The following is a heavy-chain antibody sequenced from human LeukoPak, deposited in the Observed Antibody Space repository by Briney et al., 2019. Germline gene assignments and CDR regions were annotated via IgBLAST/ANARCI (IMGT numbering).Heavy chain of an antibody. J-gene: IGHJ6*03. D-gene: IGHD1-26*01. CDR1: GGSISSYY. Sequence: PSETLSLTCTVSGGSISSYYWNWIRQPPGKGLEWIGYIYYSGSTNYNPSLKSRVTISVDTSKNQFSLKLSSVTAADTAVYYCARQRDIVGATTYYYYMDVWGKGTTVTVSS. CDR2: IYYSGST. V-gene: IGHV4-59*08. CDR3: ARQRDIVGATTYYYYMDV.